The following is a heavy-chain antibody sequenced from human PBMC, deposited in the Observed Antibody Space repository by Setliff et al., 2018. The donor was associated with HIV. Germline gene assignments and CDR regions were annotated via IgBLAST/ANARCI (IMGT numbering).Heavy chain of an antibody. V-gene: IGHV1-46*01. Sequence: ASVKVSCKASGYTFTSYYMHWVRQAPGQGLEWMGMVYPSDGSTSYAQRFQGRVTMTRDTSTSTIYMELNSLTSEDTAVYYCARDNTAFDIWGQGTMVTVSS. CDR1: GYTFTSYY. D-gene: IGHD2-2*02. CDR3: ARDNTAFDI. CDR2: VYPSDGST. J-gene: IGHJ3*02.